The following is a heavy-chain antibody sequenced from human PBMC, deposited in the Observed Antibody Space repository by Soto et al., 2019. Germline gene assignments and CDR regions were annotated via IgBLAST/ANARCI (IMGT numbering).Heavy chain of an antibody. Sequence: GESLKISCKGSGYSFTSYWIGWVRQMPGKGLEWMGIIYPGDSDTRYSPSFQGQVTISADKSISTAYLQWSSLKASDTAMYYCAKQFGSGSYKYYYYGMDVWGQGTTVTVSS. D-gene: IGHD3-10*01. CDR2: IYPGDSDT. CDR3: AKQFGSGSYKYYYYGMDV. V-gene: IGHV5-51*01. CDR1: GYSFTSYW. J-gene: IGHJ6*02.